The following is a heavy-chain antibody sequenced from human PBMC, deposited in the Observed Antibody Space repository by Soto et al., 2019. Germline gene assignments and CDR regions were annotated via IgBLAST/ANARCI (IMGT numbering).Heavy chain of an antibody. Sequence: GGSLRLACAASGFTFSSYAMHWVRQAPGKGLEYVSAISSNGGSTYYANSVRGRFTISRDNSKNTLYLQMGSLRAEDMAVYYCARAPGYYFHYWGQGTLVTVS. CDR3: ARAPGYYFHY. CDR1: GFTFSSYA. CDR2: ISSNGGST. J-gene: IGHJ4*02. V-gene: IGHV3-64*01.